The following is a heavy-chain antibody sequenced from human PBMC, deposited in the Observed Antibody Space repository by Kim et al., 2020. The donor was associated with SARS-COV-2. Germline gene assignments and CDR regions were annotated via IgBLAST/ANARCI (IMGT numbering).Heavy chain of an antibody. V-gene: IGHV3-30-3*01. CDR1: GFNFGVYV. CDR2: ISHDGTIK. Sequence: GGSLRLFCAASGFNFGVYVMHWLRQAPGKGLEWVARISHDGTIKSYADSVKGRFSTSRDNSRNTLFLQMDSLRGDDTAVYYCGRDRDRNFFDYWGQGTLV. J-gene: IGHJ4*02. CDR3: GRDRDRNFFDY.